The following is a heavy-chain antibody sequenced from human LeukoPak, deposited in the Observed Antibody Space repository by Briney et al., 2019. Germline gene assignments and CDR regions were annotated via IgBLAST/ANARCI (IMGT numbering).Heavy chain of an antibody. J-gene: IGHJ4*02. CDR1: GFTLSSYW. CDR3: ARDLSGVTGYTYGRGIDY. Sequence: GGSLRLSCSASGFTLSSYWMHWVRQAPGKGLVWVSRINTDGSSTNYADSVKGRFTISRDNAKTSLYLQMNSLRAEDTAVYYCARDLSGVTGYTYGRGIDYWGQGTLVTVSS. CDR2: INTDGSST. D-gene: IGHD5-18*01. V-gene: IGHV3-74*01.